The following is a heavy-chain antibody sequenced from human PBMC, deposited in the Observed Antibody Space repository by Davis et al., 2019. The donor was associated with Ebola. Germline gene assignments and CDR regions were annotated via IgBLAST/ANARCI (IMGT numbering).Heavy chain of an antibody. V-gene: IGHV3-9*01. D-gene: IGHD4-17*01. CDR2: ISWNSGSI. J-gene: IGHJ4*02. Sequence: PGGSLRLSCAASGFTFDDYAMHWVRQAPGKGLEWVSGISWNSGSIGYADSVKGRFTISRDNAKNSLYLQMNSLRAEDTALYYCARHDGDHGNFDYWGQGTLVTVSS. CDR1: GFTFDDYA. CDR3: ARHDGDHGNFDY.